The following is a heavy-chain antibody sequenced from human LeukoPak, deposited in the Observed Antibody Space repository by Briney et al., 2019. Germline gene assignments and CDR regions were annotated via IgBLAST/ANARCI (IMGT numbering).Heavy chain of an antibody. V-gene: IGHV4-59*08. D-gene: IGHD1-26*01. Sequence: SETLSLTCSVSGGSISTYYWSWIRQTPGKGLEWIGYVYYSGTTNYNPSLKGRVTISSDTSKNQFSLNLRSVNVADTAIYYCARHGGSLGYFDYWDQGTLVTVSS. CDR2: VYYSGTT. CDR1: GGSISTYY. J-gene: IGHJ4*02. CDR3: ARHGGSLGYFDY.